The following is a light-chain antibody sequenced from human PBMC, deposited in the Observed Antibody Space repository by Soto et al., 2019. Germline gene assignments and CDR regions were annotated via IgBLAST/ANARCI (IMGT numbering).Light chain of an antibody. CDR1: QTIMTY. CDR2: AAS. V-gene: IGKV1-39*01. Sequence: DIQMTQSPSSLSASVGDEGTITCRASQTIMTYLNWYQLKPGKPPRLLIYAASSLQSGVPSRFSGSGSGTDFTLTISSLQPEDFATYSCQQSYNSPQTFGQGTKVDI. J-gene: IGKJ1*01. CDR3: QQSYNSPQT.